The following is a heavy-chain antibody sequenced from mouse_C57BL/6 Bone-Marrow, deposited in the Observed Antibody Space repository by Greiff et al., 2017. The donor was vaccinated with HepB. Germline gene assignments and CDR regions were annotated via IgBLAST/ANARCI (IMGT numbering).Heavy chain of an antibody. CDR2: IDPETGGT. Sequence: QVHVKQSGAELVRPGASVTLSCKASGYTFTDYEMHWVKQTPVHGLEWIGAIDPETGGTAYNQKFKGKAILTADKSSSTAYMELRSLTSEDSAVYYCTRQGPRLQAMDYWGQGTSVTVSS. CDR3: TRQGPRLQAMDY. D-gene: IGHD3-2*02. J-gene: IGHJ4*01. CDR1: GYTFTDYE. V-gene: IGHV1-15*01.